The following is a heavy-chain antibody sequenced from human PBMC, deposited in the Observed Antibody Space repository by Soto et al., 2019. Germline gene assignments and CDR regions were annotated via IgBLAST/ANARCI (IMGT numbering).Heavy chain of an antibody. J-gene: IGHJ4*02. D-gene: IGHD1-26*01. CDR2: IIPILGIA. V-gene: IGHV1-69*02. Sequence: QVQLVQSGAEVKKPGSSVKVSCTASGGTFSSYTISWLRQDPGQGLEWMGRIIPILGIANYAQKFQGRVTITADKSTSTAYRERRSQRTEHTVVYYCAALHRWGADPRYWGQGTLVTVSS. CDR3: AALHRWGADPRY. CDR1: GGTFSSYT.